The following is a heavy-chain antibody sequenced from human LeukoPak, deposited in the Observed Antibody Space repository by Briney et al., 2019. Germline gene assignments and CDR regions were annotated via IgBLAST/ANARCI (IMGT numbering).Heavy chain of an antibody. V-gene: IGHV3-7*01. CDR2: IKQDGSEK. CDR3: ARDIDCSSTSCYGMDV. D-gene: IGHD2-2*01. Sequence: PGGSLRLSCAASGFTFSSYWMSWVRQAPGKGLEWVANIKQDGSEKYYVDSVKGRFTISRDNSKNTLYLQMNSLRAEDTAVYYCARDIDCSSTSCYGMDVWGQGTTVTVSS. J-gene: IGHJ6*02. CDR1: GFTFSSYW.